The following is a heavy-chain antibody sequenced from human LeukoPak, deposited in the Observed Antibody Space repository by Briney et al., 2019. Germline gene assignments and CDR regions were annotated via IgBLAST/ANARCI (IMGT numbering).Heavy chain of an antibody. Sequence: SETLSLTCAVYGGSFSGYYWSWIRQPPGKGLEWIGEINHSGSTNYNPSLKSRVTISVDTSKNQFSLKLSSVTAADTAVYYCARTDRGYSYGLSEPYYFDYWGQGTLVTVSS. J-gene: IGHJ4*02. CDR1: GGSFSGYY. CDR3: ARTDRGYSYGLSEPYYFDY. V-gene: IGHV4-34*01. D-gene: IGHD5-18*01. CDR2: INHSGST.